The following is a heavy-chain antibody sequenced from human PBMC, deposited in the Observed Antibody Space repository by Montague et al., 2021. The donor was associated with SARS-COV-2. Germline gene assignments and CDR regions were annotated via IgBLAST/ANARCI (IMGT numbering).Heavy chain of an antibody. J-gene: IGHJ6*02. V-gene: IGHV3-48*04. Sequence: SLRLSCAASGFTFSSYSMNWVRQAPGKGLEWVSYISSSSSTIYXXXSXXXRFXISRDNAKNSLYLQMNSLRAEDTAVYYCARDRGGSASSGPYYYGMDVWGQGTTVTVSS. CDR3: ARDRGGSASSGPYYYGMDV. CDR1: GFTFSSYS. D-gene: IGHD6-19*01. CDR2: ISSSSSTI.